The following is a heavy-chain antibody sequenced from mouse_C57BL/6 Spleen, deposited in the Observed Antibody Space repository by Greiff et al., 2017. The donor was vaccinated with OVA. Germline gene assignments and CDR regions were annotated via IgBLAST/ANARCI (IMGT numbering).Heavy chain of an antibody. V-gene: IGHV1-53*01. D-gene: IGHD2-1*01. CDR2: INPSNGGS. Sequence: QVQLKQPGTELVKPGASVKLSCKASGYTFTSYWMHWVKQRPGQGLEWIGNINPSNGGSNYNEKFKSKVTMTVNKSSSTAYMQLSSLTSEDSAVYYCARGHYGNSYFDYWGQGATLTVSS. CDR1: GYTFTSYW. J-gene: IGHJ2*01. CDR3: ARGHYGNSYFDY.